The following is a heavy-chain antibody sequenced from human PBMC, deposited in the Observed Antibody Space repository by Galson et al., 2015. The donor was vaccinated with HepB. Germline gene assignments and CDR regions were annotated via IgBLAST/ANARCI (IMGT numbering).Heavy chain of an antibody. D-gene: IGHD1-26*01. CDR2: IKQDGSEK. Sequence: SLRLSCAASGFTFSSYWMSWVRQAPGKGLEWVANIKQDGSEKYYVDSVKGRFTISRDNAKNSLYLQMNSLRAEDTAVYYCARYARDPTTYFDYWGQGTLVTVSS. V-gene: IGHV3-7*03. J-gene: IGHJ4*02. CDR3: ARYARDPTTYFDY. CDR1: GFTFSSYW.